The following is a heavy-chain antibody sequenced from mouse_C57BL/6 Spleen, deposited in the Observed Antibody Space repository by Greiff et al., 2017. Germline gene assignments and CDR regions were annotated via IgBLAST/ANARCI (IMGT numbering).Heavy chain of an antibody. Sequence: QVQLQQPGAELVKPGASVKLSCKASGYTFTSYWMHWVKQRPGQGLEWIGMIHPNSGSTNYNEKFKSKATLTVDKSSSTAYMQLSSLTSEDSAVYYCARSPYYCGSLYWYFDVWGTGTTVTVSS. D-gene: IGHD1-1*01. CDR2: IHPNSGST. CDR1: GYTFTSYW. J-gene: IGHJ1*03. CDR3: ARSPYYCGSLYWYFDV. V-gene: IGHV1-64*01.